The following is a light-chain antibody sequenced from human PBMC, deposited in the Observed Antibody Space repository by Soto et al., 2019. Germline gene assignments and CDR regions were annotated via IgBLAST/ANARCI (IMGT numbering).Light chain of an antibody. Sequence: EIVLTQSPATLSLSPGERATLSCRASQSIGLAIAWYQHKPGQAPRLLIFDASQRATGIPARFRGSGSGTEFTLTISSLQSEDFAVYYCQQHDSWPRTFGQGTKVDIK. J-gene: IGKJ1*01. V-gene: IGKV3D-15*01. CDR1: QSIGLA. CDR2: DAS. CDR3: QQHDSWPRT.